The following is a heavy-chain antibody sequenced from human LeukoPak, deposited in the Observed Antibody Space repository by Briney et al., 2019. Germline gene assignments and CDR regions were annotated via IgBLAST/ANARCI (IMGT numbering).Heavy chain of an antibody. CDR3: AKESGKFDY. V-gene: IGHV3-43*02. CDR1: GLNFDDSA. CDR2: IGADGGST. Sequence: GGSLRLSCVASGLNFDDSAMHWVRQAPGKGLEWVSLIGADGGSTFSADSVKGRFSISRDNSKNSLYLQMNSLRSEDTAMYYCAKESGKFDYWGQGTLVAVSS. J-gene: IGHJ4*02.